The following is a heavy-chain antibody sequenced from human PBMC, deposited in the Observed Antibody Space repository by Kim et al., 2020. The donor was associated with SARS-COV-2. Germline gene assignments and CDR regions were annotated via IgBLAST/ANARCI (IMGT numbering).Heavy chain of an antibody. CDR3: ARTFDYGDYVESFFDY. D-gene: IGHD4-17*01. Sequence: SVKVSCKASGGTFSSYAISWVRQAPGQGLEWMGGIIPIFGTANYAQKFQGRVTITADESTSTAYMELSSLRSEDTAVYYCARTFDYGDYVESFFDYWGQGTLVTVSS. CDR1: GGTFSSYA. J-gene: IGHJ4*02. V-gene: IGHV1-69*13. CDR2: IIPIFGTA.